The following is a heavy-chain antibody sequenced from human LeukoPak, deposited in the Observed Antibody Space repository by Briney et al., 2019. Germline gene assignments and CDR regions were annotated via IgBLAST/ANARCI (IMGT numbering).Heavy chain of an antibody. J-gene: IGHJ4*02. D-gene: IGHD6-25*01. CDR3: ARDGYPSSLYYFDY. V-gene: IGHV1-69*06. Sequence: SVKVSCTASVGTFTSYAISWVRQAPGQGLEWMGGIIPIFGTANYAQKFQGRVTITADKSTSTAYMELSSLRSEDTAVYYCARDGYPSSLYYFDYWGQGTLVTVSS. CDR2: IIPIFGTA. CDR1: VGTFTSYA.